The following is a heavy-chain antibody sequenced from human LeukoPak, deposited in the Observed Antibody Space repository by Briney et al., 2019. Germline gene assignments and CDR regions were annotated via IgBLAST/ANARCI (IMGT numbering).Heavy chain of an antibody. CDR1: GGSISSYY. D-gene: IGHD1-26*01. CDR2: IYYSGST. J-gene: IGHJ4*02. CDR3: ARHTIVGAHFDY. Sequence: PSETLSLTCTVSGGSISSYYWSWIRQPPGKGLEWIGSIYYSGSTYYNPSLKSRVTISVDTSKNQFSLKLSSVTAADTAVYYCARHTIVGAHFDYWGQGTLVTVSS. V-gene: IGHV4-59*05.